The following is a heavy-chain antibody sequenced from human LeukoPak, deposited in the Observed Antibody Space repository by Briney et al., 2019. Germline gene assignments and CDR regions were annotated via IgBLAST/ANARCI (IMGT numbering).Heavy chain of an antibody. CDR3: ARVIVQPYYYGSGSCYSAGDAFDI. J-gene: IGHJ3*02. CDR2: INHSGST. D-gene: IGHD3-10*01. Sequence: SETLSLTCAVYVGSFSGYYWSWIRQPPGKGLEWIGEINHSGSTNYNSSLKSRVTISVDTSKNQFSLKLSPVTAADTAVYYCARVIVQPYYYGSGSCYSAGDAFDIWGQGTMVTVSS. CDR1: VGSFSGYY. V-gene: IGHV4-34*01.